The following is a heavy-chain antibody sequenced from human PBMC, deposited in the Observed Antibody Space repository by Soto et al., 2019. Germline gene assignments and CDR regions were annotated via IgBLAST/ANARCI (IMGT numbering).Heavy chain of an antibody. D-gene: IGHD2-15*01. Sequence: PGESLKISCKGSGYSFTSYWIGWVRQMPGKGLEWMGIIYPGDSDTRYSPSFRGQVTISADKSISTAYLQWSSLKASDTAMYYCARLSDIVVVVAATPYYYYYMDVWGKGTTVTVSS. V-gene: IGHV5-51*01. CDR1: GYSFTSYW. CDR3: ARLSDIVVVVAATPYYYYYMDV. CDR2: IYPGDSDT. J-gene: IGHJ6*03.